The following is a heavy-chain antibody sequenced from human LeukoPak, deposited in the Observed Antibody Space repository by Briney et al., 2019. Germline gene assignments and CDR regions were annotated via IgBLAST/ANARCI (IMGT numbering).Heavy chain of an antibody. J-gene: IGHJ5*02. Sequence: GGSLRLSCAASGFTFSSYGMYWVRQAPGKGLEWVAVVSYDGKSKYYADSVKGRFTISRDNSKNTLYLQMNSLRAEDTAVYYCARVYCSGGSCFSHWFDPWGQGTLVTVSS. CDR2: VSYDGKSK. V-gene: IGHV3-30*03. D-gene: IGHD2-15*01. CDR1: GFTFSSYG. CDR3: ARVYCSGGSCFSHWFDP.